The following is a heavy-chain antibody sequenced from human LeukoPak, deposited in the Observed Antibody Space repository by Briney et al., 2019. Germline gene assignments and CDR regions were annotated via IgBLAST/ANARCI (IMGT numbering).Heavy chain of an antibody. D-gene: IGHD5-18*01. V-gene: IGHV1-69*04. CDR2: IIPILGIA. Sequence: ASVKVSCKASGGTFNNYGISWVRQAPGQGLEWMGRIIPILGIANYAQKFQGRVTITADKSTSTAYMELSSLRSEDTAVYYCASPLPIQQEPDHLPLDYWGQGTLVTVSS. CDR1: GGTFNNYG. CDR3: ASPLPIQQEPDHLPLDY. J-gene: IGHJ4*02.